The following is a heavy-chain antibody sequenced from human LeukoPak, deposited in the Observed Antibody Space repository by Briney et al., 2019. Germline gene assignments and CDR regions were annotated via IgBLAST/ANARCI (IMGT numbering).Heavy chain of an antibody. D-gene: IGHD3-10*01. J-gene: IGHJ6*03. CDR2: ISAYNGDT. CDR1: GYTFTSYG. Sequence: ASVKVSCKASGYTFTSYGISWVRQAPGQGLEWMGWISAYNGDTNYAQKLQGRVTMTTDTSASTAYMELRSLRSDDTAVYYCALIWFGSGNYMDVWGKGTTVTVSS. V-gene: IGHV1-18*01. CDR3: ALIWFGSGNYMDV.